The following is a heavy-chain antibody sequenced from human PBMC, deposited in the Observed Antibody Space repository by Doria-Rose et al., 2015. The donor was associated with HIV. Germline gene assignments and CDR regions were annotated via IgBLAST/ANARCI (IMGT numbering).Heavy chain of an antibody. V-gene: IGHV4-61*09. J-gene: IGHJ1*01. CDR3: ARVGFTGSAEYFQH. CDR1: YY. D-gene: IGHD1-26*01. Sequence: YYWGWIRQPAGKGLEWIGHIYTSGSTNYNPSLKSRVTISVDTSKNQFSLKLRSVTAADTAVYYCARVGFTGSAEYFQHWGQGTLVTI. CDR2: IYTSGST.